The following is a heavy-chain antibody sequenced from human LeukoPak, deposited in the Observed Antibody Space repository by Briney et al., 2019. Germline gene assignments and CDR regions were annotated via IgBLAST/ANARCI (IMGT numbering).Heavy chain of an antibody. CDR1: GYTFTDYD. Sequence: ASVKVSCKTSGYTFTDYDITWVRPAPGQGLEWMGRVSPYNGNTYYSQRFQDRVIITKDTSTGTAYMDLRDLRTDDTAMYYCARSGRVRRVVKDLFEYWGQGTLVAVSS. CDR2: VSPYNGNT. D-gene: IGHD3-10*01. CDR3: ARSGRVRRVVKDLFEY. J-gene: IGHJ4*02. V-gene: IGHV1-18*01.